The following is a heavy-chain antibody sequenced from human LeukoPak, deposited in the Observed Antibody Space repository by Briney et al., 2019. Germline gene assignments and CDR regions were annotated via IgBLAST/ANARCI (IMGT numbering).Heavy chain of an antibody. J-gene: IGHJ4*02. CDR3: AGDPYYSGSGSHQFDY. V-gene: IGHV1-24*01. CDR2: FDPEDGET. D-gene: IGHD3-10*01. CDR1: GYTLTELS. Sequence: ASVKVSCKVSGYTLTELSMHWVRQAPGKGLEWMGGFDPEDGETIYAQKFQGRVTMTEDTSTDTAYMELSSLRSEDTAVYYCAGDPYYSGSGSHQFDYWGQGTLVTVSS.